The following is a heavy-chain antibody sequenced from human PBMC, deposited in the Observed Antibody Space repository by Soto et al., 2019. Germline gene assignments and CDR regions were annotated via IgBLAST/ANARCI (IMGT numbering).Heavy chain of an antibody. J-gene: IGHJ6*02. CDR1: GFTFSSYW. CDR3: ARSPGYSSSWYSVDYYYGMDV. D-gene: IGHD6-13*01. V-gene: IGHV3-7*01. Sequence: EVQLVESGGGLVQPGGSLRLSCAASGFTFSSYWMSWVRQAPGKGLEWVANIKQDGSEKYYVDSVKGRFTISRDNDKNSQYLQMNSQRAEDTPVYYCARSPGYSSSWYSVDYYYGMDVWGQGTTVTVSS. CDR2: IKQDGSEK.